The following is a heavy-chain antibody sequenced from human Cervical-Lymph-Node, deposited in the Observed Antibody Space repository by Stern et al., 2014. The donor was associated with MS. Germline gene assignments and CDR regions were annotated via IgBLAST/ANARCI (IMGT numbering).Heavy chain of an antibody. J-gene: IGHJ6*02. CDR3: AREDYDGSGHPYYYGLDV. CDR2: IFTSGSP. V-gene: IGHV4-61*02. Sequence: QVQLQESGPGLVKPSQTLSLTCTVSGGSIASSSYYWSWIRQPAGKGLQWIGRIFTSGSPNYNPSLQSRIPLPVDTSKNQCSLRLSSVTAADTAVYYCAREDYDGSGHPYYYGLDVWGQGTTVTVSS. D-gene: IGHD3-22*01. CDR1: GGSIASSSYY.